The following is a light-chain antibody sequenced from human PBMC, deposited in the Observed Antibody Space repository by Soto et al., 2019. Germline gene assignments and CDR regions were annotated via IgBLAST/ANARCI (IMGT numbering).Light chain of an antibody. Sequence: EIVMTQSPATLSVSPGERATLSCRASQSVSSNLAWYQQKPGQAPRLLIYGASTRATGIPARFSGSGSGTDFTLTISSLQSEDLAVYYCQHYNKWPRTFGQGTKVEIK. CDR3: QHYNKWPRT. CDR2: GAS. V-gene: IGKV3-15*01. J-gene: IGKJ1*01. CDR1: QSVSSN.